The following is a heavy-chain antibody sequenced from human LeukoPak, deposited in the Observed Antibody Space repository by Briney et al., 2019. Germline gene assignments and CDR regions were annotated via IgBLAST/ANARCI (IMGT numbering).Heavy chain of an antibody. CDR2: IQSDGSYT. V-gene: IGHV3-74*01. CDR1: GFTFSSSW. CDR3: ARGAAVTGTLDS. J-gene: IGHJ4*02. Sequence: GGSLSLSCAVSGFTFSSSWMDWVRQAPGKGLVWVSRIQSDGSYTNYADSLKGRFTISRDNSKNTLFLQMNNLRAEDTAVYYCARGAAVTGTLDSWGQGTLVTVSS. D-gene: IGHD6-19*01.